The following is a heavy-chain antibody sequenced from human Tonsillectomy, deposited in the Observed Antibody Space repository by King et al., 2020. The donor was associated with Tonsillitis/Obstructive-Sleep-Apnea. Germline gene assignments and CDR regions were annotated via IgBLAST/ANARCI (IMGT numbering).Heavy chain of an antibody. Sequence: QLVQSGAEVKKPGASVKVSCKASGYTFTGYYMHWVRQAPGQGLEGMGWINPNSGGTNYAQKFQGWVTMTRDTSISTAYMELGRRRSDDTAVYYCARDGRNGGKPFDYWGQGTLVTVSS. CDR3: ARDGRNGGKPFDY. CDR2: INPNSGGT. D-gene: IGHD4-23*01. J-gene: IGHJ4*02. V-gene: IGHV1-2*04. CDR1: GYTFTGYY.